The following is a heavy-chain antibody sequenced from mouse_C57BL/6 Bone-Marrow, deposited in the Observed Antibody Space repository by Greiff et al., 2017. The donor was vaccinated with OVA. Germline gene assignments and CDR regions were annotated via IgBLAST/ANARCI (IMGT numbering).Heavy chain of an antibody. Sequence: EVQLQQSGAELVRPGASVKLSCTASGFNIKDDYMHWVKQRPEQGLEWIGWIDPENGDTESASKFQGKATITADTSSNTAYLQLSSLTSEDTAVYYCTTAFTTANYFDYWGQGTTLTVSS. D-gene: IGHD1-2*01. J-gene: IGHJ2*01. CDR2: IDPENGDT. CDR1: GFNIKDDY. V-gene: IGHV14-4*01. CDR3: TTAFTTANYFDY.